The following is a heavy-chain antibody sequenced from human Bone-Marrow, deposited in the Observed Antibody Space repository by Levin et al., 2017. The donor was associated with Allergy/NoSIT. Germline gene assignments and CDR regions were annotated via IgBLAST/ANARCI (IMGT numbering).Heavy chain of an antibody. V-gene: IGHV3-53*01. CDR3: AREPRTYYYGMDV. Sequence: GASVKVSCAASGFIVSSYYMNWVRQAPGKGLEWLSIIYTSDATYYADSVKGRFSISRDNSKNTLFLQMNNLRAEDTAVYYCAREPRTYYYGMDVWGQGTTVTVSS. J-gene: IGHJ6*02. CDR1: GFIVSSYY. CDR2: IYTSDAT.